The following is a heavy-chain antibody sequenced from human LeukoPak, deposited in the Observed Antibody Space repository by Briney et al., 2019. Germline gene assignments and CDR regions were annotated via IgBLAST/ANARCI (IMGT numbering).Heavy chain of an antibody. J-gene: IGHJ4*02. D-gene: IGHD3-22*01. CDR2: IYDSGNT. CDR1: GFTVSSNY. CDR3: ARGGGNYYDNSGHQSVLDY. Sequence: GGSLRLSCAASGFTVSSNYMSWVRQAPGKGLEWVSVIYDSGNTHHADSVKIRFTVSRDNSKNTLYLQMNSLRAEDTAVYFCARGGGNYYDNSGHQSVLDYWGQGTLVTVSS. V-gene: IGHV3-66*01.